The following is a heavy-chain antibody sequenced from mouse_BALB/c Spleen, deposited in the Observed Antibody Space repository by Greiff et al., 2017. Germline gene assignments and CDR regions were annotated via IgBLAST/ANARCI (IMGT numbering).Heavy chain of an antibody. Sequence: VQLQESGAELMKPGASVKISCKATGYTFSSYWIEWVKQRPGHGLEWIGEILPGSGSTNYNEKFKGKATFTADTSSNTAYMQLSSLTSEDSAVYYCPAYGNYEGAMDYWGQGTSVTVSS. CDR3: PAYGNYEGAMDY. V-gene: IGHV1-9*01. CDR1: GYTFSSYW. D-gene: IGHD2-1*01. J-gene: IGHJ4*01. CDR2: ILPGSGST.